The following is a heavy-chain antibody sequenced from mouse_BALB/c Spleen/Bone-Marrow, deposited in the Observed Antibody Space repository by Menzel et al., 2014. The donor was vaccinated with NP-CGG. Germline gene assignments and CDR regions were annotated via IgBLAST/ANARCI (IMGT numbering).Heavy chain of an antibody. D-gene: IGHD2-1*01. CDR1: GYTFTSYV. CDR2: INPYNDGT. J-gene: IGHJ4*01. CDR3: ARPGGNYVLYAMDY. Sequence: EVQLQQSGPELVKPGASVKMSCKASGYTFTSYVMHWVKPKPGQGLEWIGYINPYNDGTKYNEKFKGKATLTSDKSSSTAYMELSSLTSEDSAVYYCARPGGNYVLYAMDYWGQGTSVTVSS. V-gene: IGHV1-14*01.